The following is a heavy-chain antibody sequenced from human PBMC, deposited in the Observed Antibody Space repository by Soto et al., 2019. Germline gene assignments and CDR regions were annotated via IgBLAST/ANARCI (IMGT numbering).Heavy chain of an antibody. CDR1: GGSISSGGYS. D-gene: IGHD4-4*01. Sequence: SETLSLTCAVSGGSISSGGYSWSWIRQPPGKGLEWIGYIYHSGSTYYNPSLKSRVTTSVDRSKNQFSLKLSSVTAADTAVYYCASQSSNYYYYGMDVWGQGTTVTVSS. CDR2: IYHSGST. V-gene: IGHV4-30-2*01. J-gene: IGHJ6*02. CDR3: ASQSSNYYYYGMDV.